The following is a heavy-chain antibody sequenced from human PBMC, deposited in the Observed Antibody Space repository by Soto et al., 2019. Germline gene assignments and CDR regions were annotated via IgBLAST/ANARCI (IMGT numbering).Heavy chain of an antibody. CDR1: GYTFTSYD. J-gene: IGHJ3*02. Sequence: ASVKVSCKASGYTFTSYDINWVRQATGQGLEWMGWMNPNSGNTGYAQKFQGRVTMTRNTSISTAYMELSGLRSEDTAVYYCAKIYDSSGSGAFDIWGQGTMVTVSS. D-gene: IGHD3-22*01. CDR3: AKIYDSSGSGAFDI. CDR2: MNPNSGNT. V-gene: IGHV1-8*01.